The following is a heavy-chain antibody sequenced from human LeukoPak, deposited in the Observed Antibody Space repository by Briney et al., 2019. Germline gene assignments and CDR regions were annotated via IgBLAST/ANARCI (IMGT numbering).Heavy chain of an antibody. D-gene: IGHD6-19*01. J-gene: IGHJ6*03. CDR2: INPNSGGT. CDR3: AREYSSGWYREYYYYMDV. Sequence: GASVKVSCKASGYTFIGYYMHWVRQAPGQGLEWMGRINPNSGGTNSEQKFQARFTLTRAQSISTAYTEPRSMRSDDTAVYYCAREYSSGWYREYYYYMDVWGKGTTVTASS. CDR1: GYTFIGYY. V-gene: IGHV1-2*06.